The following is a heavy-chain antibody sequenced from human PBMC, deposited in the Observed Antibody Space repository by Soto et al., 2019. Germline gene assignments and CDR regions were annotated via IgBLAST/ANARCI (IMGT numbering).Heavy chain of an antibody. CDR3: ARGFRVAATRWWFDP. Sequence: GGSLRLSCAASGFTFSDHYMDWVRQAPGKGLEWVGRSKNKADSYTTEYAASVKGRFTISRDGSKNSLFLQMNSLKTEDTAVYYCARGFRVAATRWWFDPWGQGTLVTVSS. CDR2: SKNKADSYTT. J-gene: IGHJ5*02. D-gene: IGHD2-15*01. V-gene: IGHV3-72*01. CDR1: GFTFSDHY.